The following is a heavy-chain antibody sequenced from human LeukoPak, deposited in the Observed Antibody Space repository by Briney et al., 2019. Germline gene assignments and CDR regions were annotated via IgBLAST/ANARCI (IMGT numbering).Heavy chain of an antibody. Sequence: PSETLSLTCAVYGGSFSGYYWSWIRQPPGKGLEWIGEINHSGSTNYNPSLKSRVTISVDTSKNQFSLKLSSVTAADTAVYYCARARYSSSWEYYFDYWGQGPLVAVSS. J-gene: IGHJ4*02. CDR1: GGSFSGYY. CDR2: INHSGST. V-gene: IGHV4-34*01. D-gene: IGHD6-13*01. CDR3: ARARYSSSWEYYFDY.